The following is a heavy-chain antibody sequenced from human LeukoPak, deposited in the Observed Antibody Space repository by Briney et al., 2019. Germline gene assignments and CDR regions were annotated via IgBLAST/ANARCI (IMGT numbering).Heavy chain of an antibody. Sequence: PGGSLRLSCVTSGFTFSNYWMSWVRQAPGKGLEWVANIKQDGSEKYYADSVKGRFTISRDNAKNSLYLQMNSPRAEDTAVYYCAELGITMIGGVWGKGTTVTISS. CDR3: AELGITMIGGV. CDR1: GFTFSNYW. V-gene: IGHV3-7*01. CDR2: IKQDGSEK. D-gene: IGHD3-10*02. J-gene: IGHJ6*04.